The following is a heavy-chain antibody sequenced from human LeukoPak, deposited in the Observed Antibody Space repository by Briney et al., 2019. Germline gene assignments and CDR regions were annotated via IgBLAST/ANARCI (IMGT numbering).Heavy chain of an antibody. CDR2: ISYDGSNK. J-gene: IGHJ1*01. CDR1: GFTFSSYG. CDR3: AKTGVEYCSSTSCYSIEYFQH. V-gene: IGHV3-30*18. Sequence: GGSLRLSCAASGFTFSSYGMHWVRQAPGKGLEWVAVISYDGSNKYYADSMKGRFTISRDNSKNTLYLQMNSLRAEDTAVYYCAKTGVEYCSSTSCYSIEYFQHWGQGTLVTVSS. D-gene: IGHD2-2*01.